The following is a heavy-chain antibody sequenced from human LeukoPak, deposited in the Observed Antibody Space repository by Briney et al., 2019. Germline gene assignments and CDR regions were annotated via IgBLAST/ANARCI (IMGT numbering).Heavy chain of an antibody. CDR3: ARIYPAWYYYGSGSYRGWFDP. CDR1: GDSITSGDYY. D-gene: IGHD3-10*01. V-gene: IGHV4-30-4*08. Sequence: PSETLSLTCTVLGDSITSGDYYWSWIRQPPGKGLEWIGYIYYNGNTYYNPSLMSRGTISVDTSKNQFSLKLSSVTAADTAVYYCARIYPAWYYYGSGSYRGWFDPWGQGTLVTVSS. J-gene: IGHJ5*02. CDR2: IYYNGNT.